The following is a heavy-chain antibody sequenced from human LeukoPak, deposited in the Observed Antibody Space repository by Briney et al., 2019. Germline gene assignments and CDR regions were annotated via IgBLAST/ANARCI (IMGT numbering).Heavy chain of an antibody. CDR2: IYSGGST. CDR1: GFTVSSNY. CDR3: ARDRLGDYGDYDLTQYYFDY. V-gene: IGHV3-66*01. D-gene: IGHD4-17*01. Sequence: PGGSLRLSCAASGFTVSSNYMSWVRQAPGKGLEWVSVIYSGGSTYYADSVKGRFTISRDNSKNTLYLQMTSLRAEDTAVYYCARDRLGDYGDYDLTQYYFDYWGQGTLVTVSS. J-gene: IGHJ4*02.